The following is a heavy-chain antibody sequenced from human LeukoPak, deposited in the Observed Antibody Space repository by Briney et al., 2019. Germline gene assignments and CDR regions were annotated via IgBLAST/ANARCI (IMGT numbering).Heavy chain of an antibody. CDR3: TRLGGYSGYEDYYYYYMDV. J-gene: IGHJ6*03. Sequence: GGSLRLSCAASGFTVSSNYMSWVRQAPGKGLEWVSVIYSGGSTYYADSVKGRFTISRDNSKNTAYLQMNSLKTEDTAVYYCTRLGGYSGYEDYYYYYMDVWGKGTTVTVSS. V-gene: IGHV3-66*04. D-gene: IGHD5-12*01. CDR2: IYSGGST. CDR1: GFTVSSNY.